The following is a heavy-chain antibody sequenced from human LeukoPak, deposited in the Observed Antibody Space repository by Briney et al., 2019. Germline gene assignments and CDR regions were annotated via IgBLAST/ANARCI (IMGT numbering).Heavy chain of an antibody. J-gene: IGHJ4*02. D-gene: IGHD6-25*01. V-gene: IGHV1-69*05. CDR3: AREEVIAAGEKGYFDY. CDR2: IIPIFGTA. Sequence: SVKVSCKASGGTFSSYAISWVRQAPGQGLEWMGGIIPIFGTANYAQKFQGRVTITRDTSASTAYMELSRLRSDDTAVYYCAREEVIAAGEKGYFDYWGQGTLVTVSS. CDR1: GGTFSSYA.